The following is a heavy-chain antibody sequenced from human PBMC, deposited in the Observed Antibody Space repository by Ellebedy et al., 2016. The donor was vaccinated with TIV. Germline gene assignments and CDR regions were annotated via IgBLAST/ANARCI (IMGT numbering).Heavy chain of an antibody. CDR2: IYSGGSP. V-gene: IGHV3-66*01. J-gene: IGHJ5*02. D-gene: IGHD4-17*01. CDR3: ARGHMTTVTTKMVDDWFDP. CDR1: GFTVSSNY. Sequence: GESLKISCAASGFTVSSNYISWVRQAPGKGLEWVSVIYSGGSPYYADSVKGRFTISRDNSKNTLYLQMNSLRAEDTAVYYCARGHMTTVTTKMVDDWFDPWGQGTLVTVSS.